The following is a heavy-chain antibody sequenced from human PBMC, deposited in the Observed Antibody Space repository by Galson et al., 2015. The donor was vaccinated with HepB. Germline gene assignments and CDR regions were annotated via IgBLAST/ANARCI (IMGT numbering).Heavy chain of an antibody. CDR1: GFTFSSYW. D-gene: IGHD3-10*01. Sequence: SLRLSCAASGFTFSSYWMNWVRQAPGKGLEWVAHINQDGSSKYYVDSVTGRFTISRDNAKDSVYLQLDSLRAEDTAVYYCARRISLVRGITTKPDYYYGMDVWGQGTTVTVAS. CDR2: INQDGSSK. CDR3: ARRISLVRGITTKPDYYYGMDV. J-gene: IGHJ6*02. V-gene: IGHV3-7*03.